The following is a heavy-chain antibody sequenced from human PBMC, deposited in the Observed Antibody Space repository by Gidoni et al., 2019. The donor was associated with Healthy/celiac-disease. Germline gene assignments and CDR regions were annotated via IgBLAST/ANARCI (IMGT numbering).Heavy chain of an antibody. Sequence: QLQLQESGPGLVKPSETLSLTCTVHGGSISSSSYYWGWIRQPPGKGLEWIGSIYYSGSTYYNPSLKSRITISVDTSKNQFSLKLSSVTAADTAVYYCAGFLGYCSSTSCYTEDYWGQGTLVTVSS. D-gene: IGHD2-2*02. CDR1: GGSISSSSYY. V-gene: IGHV4-39*01. CDR3: AGFLGYCSSTSCYTEDY. CDR2: IYYSGST. J-gene: IGHJ4*02.